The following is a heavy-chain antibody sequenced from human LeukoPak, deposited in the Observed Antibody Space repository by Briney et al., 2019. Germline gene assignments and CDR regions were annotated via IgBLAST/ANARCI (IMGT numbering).Heavy chain of an antibody. CDR1: GFTFSSYW. J-gene: IGHJ4*02. V-gene: IGHV3-7*03. D-gene: IGHD3-10*01. CDR3: ARDSLIQYGSGSYWGFDY. Sequence: GGSLRLSCAASGFTFSSYWMHWVRQAPGKGPEWVGDIKTDGSDKYYVGSVKGRFTISRDNAKNSLYLQMNSLRAEDTAVYYCARDSLIQYGSGSYWGFDYWGQGILVTVSS. CDR2: IKTDGSDK.